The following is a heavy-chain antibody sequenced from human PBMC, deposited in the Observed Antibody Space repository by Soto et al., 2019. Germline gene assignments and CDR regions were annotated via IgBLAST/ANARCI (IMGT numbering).Heavy chain of an antibody. Sequence: QLQLQESGSGLVKPSQTLSLTCTVSGGSISSGGYSWSWLRQPPGKGLEWIGYIFHSGSTYYNPSLKSRVTISVDGSKNLFSLELSSGTAADSAIYYCARDGGSGSPDWYFYVWGRGTLVTVSS. CDR2: IFHSGST. V-gene: IGHV4-30-2*01. CDR3: ARDGGSGSPDWYFYV. J-gene: IGHJ2*01. CDR1: GGSISSGGYS. D-gene: IGHD1-26*01.